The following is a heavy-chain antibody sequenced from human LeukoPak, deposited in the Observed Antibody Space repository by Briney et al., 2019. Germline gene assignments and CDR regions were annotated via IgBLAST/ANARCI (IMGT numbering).Heavy chain of an antibody. D-gene: IGHD2-2*01. Sequence: GGSLRLSCAASGCTFSDHYMDWVRQAPGKGLEWVGRTRNKANSYTTEYAASVKGRFTISRDDSKNSLYLQMNSLKTEDTAVYYCARLVVVPAAKRGYYYYYGMDVWGQGATVTVSS. J-gene: IGHJ6*02. CDR1: GCTFSDHY. V-gene: IGHV3-72*01. CDR3: ARLVVVPAAKRGYYYYYGMDV. CDR2: TRNKANSYTT.